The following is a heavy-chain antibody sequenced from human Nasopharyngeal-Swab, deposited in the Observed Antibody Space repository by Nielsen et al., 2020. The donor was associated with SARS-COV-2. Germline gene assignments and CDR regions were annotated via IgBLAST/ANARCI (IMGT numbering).Heavy chain of an antibody. D-gene: IGHD3-3*01. Sequence: SETLSLTCTVSGGSISSSSYYWGWIRQPPGKGLEWIGYIYYSGSTNYNPSLKSRVTISVDTSKNQFSLKLSSVTAADTAVYYCARGPRLRVLRFLEWPNYFDYWGQGTLVTVSS. J-gene: IGHJ4*02. CDR2: IYYSGST. CDR3: ARGPRLRVLRFLEWPNYFDY. V-gene: IGHV4-61*05. CDR1: GGSISSSSYY.